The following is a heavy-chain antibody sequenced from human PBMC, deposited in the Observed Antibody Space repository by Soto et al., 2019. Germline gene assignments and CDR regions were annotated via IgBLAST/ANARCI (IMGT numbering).Heavy chain of an antibody. V-gene: IGHV3-7*03. Sequence: GGSLRLSCAASGFAFSTYWMTWVRQAPGKGLEWVANIKQDGSGKFYVGSVRGRFTISRDNAKNSMFLQMNSLRAEDTAVYYCARRSSGRLTSAWAPLDWWGQGTLVTVSS. CDR2: IKQDGSGK. CDR1: GFAFSTYW. CDR3: ARRSSGRLTSAWAPLDW. J-gene: IGHJ4*02. D-gene: IGHD2-15*01.